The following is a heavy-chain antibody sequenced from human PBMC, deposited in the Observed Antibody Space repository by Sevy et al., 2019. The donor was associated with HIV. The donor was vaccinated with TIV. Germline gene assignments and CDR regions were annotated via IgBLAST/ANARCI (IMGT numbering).Heavy chain of an antibody. J-gene: IGHJ6*03. D-gene: IGHD3-9*01. CDR1: GFIFSSYA. V-gene: IGHV3-23*01. CDR2: ISGSGGST. Sequence: GGSLRLSCAASGFIFSSYAMSWVRQAPGKGLEWVSAISGSGGSTYYADSVKGRFTISRDNSKNTLYLKMNSLRAEDTAVYYCARRGEEYYDILTGLYYYYYYYMDVWGKGTTVTVSS. CDR3: ARRGEEYYDILTGLYYYYYYYMDV.